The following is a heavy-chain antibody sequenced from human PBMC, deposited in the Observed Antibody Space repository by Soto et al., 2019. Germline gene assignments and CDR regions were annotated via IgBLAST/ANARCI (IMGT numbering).Heavy chain of an antibody. CDR1: GGTFSSYA. CDR2: IIPIFGTA. J-gene: IGHJ6*02. V-gene: IGHV1-69*12. D-gene: IGHD3-10*01. CDR3: AREGGSGSYRYYGMDV. Sequence: QVQLVQSGAEVKKPGSSVKVSCKASGGTFSSYAISWVRQAPGQGLEWMGGIIPIFGTANYAQKFQGRVTITADESTSTAYMELSSLRSEDTAVCYCAREGGSGSYRYYGMDVWGQGTTVTVSS.